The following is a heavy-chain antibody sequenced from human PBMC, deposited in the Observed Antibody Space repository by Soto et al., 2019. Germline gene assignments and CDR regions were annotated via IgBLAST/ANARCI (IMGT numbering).Heavy chain of an antibody. CDR1: GGSISSSSYF. CDR2: RHSRGRT. CDR3: ASHIEYSGSSLFDS. V-gene: IGHV4-39*01. D-gene: IGHD6-6*01. Sequence: QLQLQESGPRLVKPSETLSLTCAVSGGSISSSSYFWGWIRQPPGKGLEWLGSRHSRGRTYHNPSLNSRVPIPVATCKNRFYLNVTSVAAADRAVYYCASHIEYSGSSLFDSWGQGTLVTVSS. J-gene: IGHJ4*02.